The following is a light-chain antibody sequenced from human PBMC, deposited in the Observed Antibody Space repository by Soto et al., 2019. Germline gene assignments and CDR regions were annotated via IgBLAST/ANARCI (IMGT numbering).Light chain of an antibody. J-gene: IGKJ3*01. CDR3: QQYGSTPRFT. CDR2: RAS. CDR1: QSVSSSY. Sequence: EIVLTQSPGTLSLSPGERATLSCRASQSVSSSYLAWYQQKPGQAPRLLIYRASSRATGIPDRFSGSGSGTDFTLTISRLEPEDFAVYYCQQYGSTPRFTFGPGTKVDIK. V-gene: IGKV3-20*01.